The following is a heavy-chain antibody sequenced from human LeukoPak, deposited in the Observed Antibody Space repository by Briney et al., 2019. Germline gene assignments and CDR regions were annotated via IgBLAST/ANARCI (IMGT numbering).Heavy chain of an antibody. CDR2: ISGNGGDI. Sequence: PGGSLRLSCAASGFTFSNSYMCWIRQAPGKGPECISYISGNGGDIKYADSVKGRFTVSRDNAKSTLDLQMDSLRVEDTAVYYCAKGAGRVGGDDWGQGTLVTVSS. V-gene: IGHV3-11*01. CDR3: AKGAGRVGGDD. J-gene: IGHJ4*02. D-gene: IGHD1-26*01. CDR1: GFTFSNSY.